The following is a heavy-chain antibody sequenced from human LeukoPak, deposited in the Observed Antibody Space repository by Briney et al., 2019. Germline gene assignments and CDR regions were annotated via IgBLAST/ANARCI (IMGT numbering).Heavy chain of an antibody. Sequence: GGSLRLSCAASGFTFSSYAMSWVRQAPGKGLEWVSAISGSGGSTYYADSVKGWFTISRDNSKNTLYLQMNSLRAEDTAVYYCAYDFWSGYYTRLLDYWGQGTLVTVSS. CDR1: GFTFSSYA. CDR2: ISGSGGST. J-gene: IGHJ4*02. V-gene: IGHV3-23*01. D-gene: IGHD3-3*01. CDR3: AYDFWSGYYTRLLDY.